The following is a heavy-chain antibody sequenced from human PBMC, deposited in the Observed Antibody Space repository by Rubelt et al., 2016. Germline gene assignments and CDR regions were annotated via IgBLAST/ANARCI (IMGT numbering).Heavy chain of an antibody. V-gene: IGHV3-33*01. CDR2: IWYDGSNK. CDR3: ARGPSNSGVVSSSVVPAAIREGGEYFQH. J-gene: IGHJ1*01. Sequence: GLEWVAVIWYDGSNKYYADSVKGRFTISRDNSKNTLYLQMNSLRAEDTAVYYCARGPSNSGVVSSSVVPAAIREGGEYFQHWGQGTLVTVSS. D-gene: IGHD2-2*02.